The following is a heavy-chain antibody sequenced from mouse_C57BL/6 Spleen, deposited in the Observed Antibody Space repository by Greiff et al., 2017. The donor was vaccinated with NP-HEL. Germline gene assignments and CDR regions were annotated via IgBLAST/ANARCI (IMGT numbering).Heavy chain of an antibody. Sequence: VQLQQSGAELAKPGASVTLSCKASGYTFTSYWMHWVKQRPGQGLEWIGYINPSSGYTKYNQKFKDKATLTADKSSSTAYMQLSSLTYEDAAVYYCAGSGDMDAMDYWGQGTSVTVSS. D-gene: IGHD1-1*02. CDR1: GYTFTSYW. CDR2: INPSSGYT. J-gene: IGHJ4*01. V-gene: IGHV1-7*01. CDR3: AGSGDMDAMDY.